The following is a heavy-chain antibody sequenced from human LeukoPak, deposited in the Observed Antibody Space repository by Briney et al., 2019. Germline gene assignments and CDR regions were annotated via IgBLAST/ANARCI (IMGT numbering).Heavy chain of an antibody. CDR1: GFTFSSYA. CDR2: ISYDGSNK. D-gene: IGHD2-2*01. Sequence: GGSLRLSCAASGFTFSSYAMHWVRQAPGKGLEWVAVISYDGSNKYYADSVKGRFTISRDNSKNTLNLQMNSLRAEDTAVYYCARGRAVPAAKTYYFGYWGRGPLATVSS. J-gene: IGHJ4*02. CDR3: ARGRAVPAAKTYYFGY. V-gene: IGHV3-30-3*01.